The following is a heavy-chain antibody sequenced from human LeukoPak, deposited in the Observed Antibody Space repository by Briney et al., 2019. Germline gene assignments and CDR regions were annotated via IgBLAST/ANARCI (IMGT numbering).Heavy chain of an antibody. CDR1: GFTFSSYG. Sequence: GSLRLSCTASGFTFSSYGMHWVRPAPGKGLEWVAVIWYDGGNKYYADSVRGRFTISRDNSKNTLYLQMNSLRAEDTAVYYCASAAGPFDNWGQGTLVTVSS. D-gene: IGHD6-13*01. CDR3: ASAAGPFDN. CDR2: IWYDGGNK. J-gene: IGHJ4*02. V-gene: IGHV3-33*01.